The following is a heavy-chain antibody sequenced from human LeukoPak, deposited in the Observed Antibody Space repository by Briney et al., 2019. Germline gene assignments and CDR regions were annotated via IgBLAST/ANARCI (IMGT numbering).Heavy chain of an antibody. CDR2: IYYSGST. V-gene: IGHV4-59*08. CDR1: GGSISSYY. D-gene: IGHD3-10*01. J-gene: IGHJ5*02. CDR3: ARHPSVLLWFGESRGFDP. Sequence: SETLSLTCTVSGGSISSYYWSWIRQPPGKGLEWIGYIYYSGSTKYNPSLKSRVTISVDPSKNQFSLKLSSVTAADTAVYYCARHPSVLLWFGESRGFDPWGQGTLVTVSS.